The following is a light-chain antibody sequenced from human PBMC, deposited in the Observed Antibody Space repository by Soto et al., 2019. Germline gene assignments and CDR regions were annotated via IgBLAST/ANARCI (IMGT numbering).Light chain of an antibody. CDR3: CSYAGTSNFYV. CDR1: SSDVGGYNY. J-gene: IGLJ1*01. Sequence: QSVLAQPPSASGSPGQSVTISCTGTSSDVGGYNYVSWYQHHPGKAPKLLIYEVTKRPSGVPDRFSGSKSANTASLTISGVEAEDEVDFYCCSYAGTSNFYVLGMGTKVTVL. V-gene: IGLV2-8*01. CDR2: EVT.